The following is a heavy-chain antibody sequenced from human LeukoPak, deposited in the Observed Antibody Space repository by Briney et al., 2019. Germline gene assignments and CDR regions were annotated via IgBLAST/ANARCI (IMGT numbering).Heavy chain of an antibody. V-gene: IGHV3-7*03. CDR1: GFTFSSYW. J-gene: IGHJ3*02. Sequence: GGSLRLSCAASGFTFSSYWMSWVRQAPGKGLEWVANIKQDGSEKYYVDSVKGRFTISRDNAKNSLYLQMNSLRAEDTAVYYCARTKGLAGAYNAFDIWGQGTMVTVS. CDR3: ARTKGLAGAYNAFDI. D-gene: IGHD1-14*01. CDR2: IKQDGSEK.